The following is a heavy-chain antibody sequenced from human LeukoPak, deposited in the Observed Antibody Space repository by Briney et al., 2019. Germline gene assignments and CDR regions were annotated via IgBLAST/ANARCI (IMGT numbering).Heavy chain of an antibody. CDR1: GFTFSSYA. CDR3: TSWGDTTAEYFQR. D-gene: IGHD2-21*02. Sequence: GGSLRLSCAASGFTFSSYAMHWVRQAPGKGLEWVAVISYDGSNKYYADSVKGRFTMSRDSSKNTLYLQMNSLGADDTAVYYCTSWGDTTAEYFQRWGQGTLVTVSS. V-gene: IGHV3-30*14. J-gene: IGHJ1*01. CDR2: ISYDGSNK.